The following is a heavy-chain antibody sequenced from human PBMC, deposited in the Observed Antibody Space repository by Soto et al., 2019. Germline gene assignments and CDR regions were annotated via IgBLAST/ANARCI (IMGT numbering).Heavy chain of an antibody. CDR2: ISYDGSEK. Sequence: LSLTCAASGFGFSGYAMHWVRQAPGKGLEWVALISYDGSEKYYGDSVKGRFTTSRDNSKNTLYLQMNSLRTEDTAVYYCAKTTDAAAAFDYWGQGTLVTVSS. J-gene: IGHJ4*02. D-gene: IGHD2-2*01. CDR1: GFGFSGYA. V-gene: IGHV3-30*18. CDR3: AKTTDAAAAFDY.